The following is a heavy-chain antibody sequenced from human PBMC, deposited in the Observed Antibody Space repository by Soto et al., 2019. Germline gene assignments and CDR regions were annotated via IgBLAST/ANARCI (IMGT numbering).Heavy chain of an antibody. CDR1: GFTFSNSA. J-gene: IGHJ4*02. V-gene: IGHV3-23*01. D-gene: IGHD2-15*01. CDR2: ISSSGGHT. Sequence: QSRGYLRLSSAVYGFTFSNSAMSWFRQVPGKVLEWAAGISSSGGHTNYADSVKGRFTISRDNSKDTVYRQMNSLRAEDTALYYCAKVQFLCTGDNCYLVASWGQGALGTGSS. CDR3: AKVQFLCTGDNCYLVAS.